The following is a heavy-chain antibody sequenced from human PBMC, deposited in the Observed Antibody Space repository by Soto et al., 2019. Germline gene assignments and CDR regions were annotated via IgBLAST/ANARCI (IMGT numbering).Heavy chain of an antibody. CDR2: ISAYNGNT. D-gene: IGHD3-3*01. J-gene: IGHJ5*02. CDR3: ARDPDFRSGYRCFDP. CDR1: GYAFTSYG. Sequence: QVPLVQSGAEVTKPGAKVKLSCKASGYAFTSYGISWVRQATGQGFEWMGWISAYNGNTNYAQKLQGRVTMTTDTSTSTAYMELRSLRSDDTAVYYCARDPDFRSGYRCFDPWGQGTLVTVSS. V-gene: IGHV1-18*01.